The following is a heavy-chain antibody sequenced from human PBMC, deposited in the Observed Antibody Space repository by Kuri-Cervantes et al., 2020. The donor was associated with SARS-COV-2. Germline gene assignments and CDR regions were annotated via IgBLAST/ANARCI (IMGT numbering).Heavy chain of an antibody. CDR3: ASCLANYYYYMDV. V-gene: IGHV1-69*13. D-gene: IGHD3-3*02. J-gene: IGHJ6*03. CDR2: IIPIFGTA. Sequence: SVKVSCKASGGTFSSYAISWVRQAPGQGLEWMGGIIPIFGTANYAQKFQGRVTITADESTSTAYMELSSLRSEDTAVYYCASCLANYYYYMDVWGKGNTVTVSS. CDR1: GGTFSSYA.